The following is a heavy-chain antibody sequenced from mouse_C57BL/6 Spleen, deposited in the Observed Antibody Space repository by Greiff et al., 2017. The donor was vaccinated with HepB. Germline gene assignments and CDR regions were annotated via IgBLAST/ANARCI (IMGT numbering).Heavy chain of an antibody. CDR1: GYTFTSYW. V-gene: IGHV1-55*01. CDR2: IYPGSGST. J-gene: IGHJ3*01. Sequence: QVHVKQPGAELVKPGASVKMSCKASGYTFTSYWITWVKQRPGQGLEWIGDIYPGSGSTNYNEKFKSKATLTVDTSSSTAYMQLSSLTSEDSAVYYCARNSYYYGSSPFAYWGQGTLVTVSA. CDR3: ARNSYYYGSSPFAY. D-gene: IGHD1-1*01.